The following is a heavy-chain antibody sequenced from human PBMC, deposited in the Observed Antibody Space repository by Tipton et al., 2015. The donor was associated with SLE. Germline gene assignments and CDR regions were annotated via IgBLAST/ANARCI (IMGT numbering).Heavy chain of an antibody. CDR1: GDSITNEDHY. J-gene: IGHJ5*01. CDR3: ARGVIFRGFDS. V-gene: IGHV4-61*02. Sequence: TLSLTCTVSGDSITNEDHYWNWIRQPAGKGLEWIGRIYISGGTSYNPSLRSRLTMSVDTSKNQFSLKMNSVTAADTAVYYCARGVIFRGFDSWGQGTLVTVSS. CDR2: IYISGGT. D-gene: IGHD2/OR15-2a*01.